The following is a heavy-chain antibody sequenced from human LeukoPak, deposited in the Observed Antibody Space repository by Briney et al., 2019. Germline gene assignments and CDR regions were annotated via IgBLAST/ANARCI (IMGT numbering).Heavy chain of an antibody. CDR1: GFTFNLYA. CDR3: AKITMVRGVSFDY. CDR2: IYSGGST. D-gene: IGHD3-10*01. Sequence: AGGSLRLSCEGSGFTFNLYAMMWVRQAPGKGLEWVSVIYSGGSTYYADSVKGRFTISRDNSKNTLYLQMNSLRAEDTAVYYCAKITMVRGVSFDYWGQGTLVTVSS. V-gene: IGHV3-66*01. J-gene: IGHJ4*02.